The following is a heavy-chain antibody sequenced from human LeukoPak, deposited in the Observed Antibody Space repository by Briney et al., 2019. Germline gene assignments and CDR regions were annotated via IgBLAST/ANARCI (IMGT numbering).Heavy chain of an antibody. CDR1: GFTFSDYW. Sequence: GGSLRLSCAASGFTFSDYWMHWVRQVPGKGLVWVSYINPDGSDTNYADSVKGRFTISRDNAKNRLYLQMSGLRAEDTAEYYCAKDPVDATPIDYWGQGTLVTVSS. D-gene: IGHD2-15*01. CDR2: INPDGSDT. CDR3: AKDPVDATPIDY. J-gene: IGHJ4*02. V-gene: IGHV3-74*01.